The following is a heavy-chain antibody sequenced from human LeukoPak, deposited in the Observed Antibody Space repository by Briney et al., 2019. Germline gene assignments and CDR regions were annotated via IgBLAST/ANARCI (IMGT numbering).Heavy chain of an antibody. CDR2: VYYSGRT. D-gene: IGHD3-22*01. J-gene: IGHJ4*02. V-gene: IGHV4-39*01. CDR3: ARLLYDRSGYYYFDQ. CDR1: GGSISSNSYY. Sequence: PSETLSLTCTVSGGSISSNSYYWGWIRQPPGKGLEWIGSVYYSGRTYDNPSLKSRVTVSVDTSKSQFSLKLSSVTAADTAVYYCARLLYDRSGYYYFDQWGQGTLVTVSS.